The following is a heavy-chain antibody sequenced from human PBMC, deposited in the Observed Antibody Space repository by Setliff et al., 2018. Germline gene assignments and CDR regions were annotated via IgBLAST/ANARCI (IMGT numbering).Heavy chain of an antibody. J-gene: IGHJ5*02. CDR2: IRDDGTNT. Sequence: PGGSLRLSCAASGFTFSSYGMHWVRQAPGKGLEWVASIRDDGTNTYYTESVKARFAISRDNSENTLYLQMNSLRAEDTAVYYCAKDYPATSGDYYWFDPWGQGTLATVSS. D-gene: IGHD4-17*01. CDR1: GFTFSSYG. CDR3: AKDYPATSGDYYWFDP. V-gene: IGHV3-30*02.